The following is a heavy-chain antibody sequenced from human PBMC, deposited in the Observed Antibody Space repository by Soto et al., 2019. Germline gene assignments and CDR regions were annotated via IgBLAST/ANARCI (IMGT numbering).Heavy chain of an antibody. J-gene: IGHJ5*02. V-gene: IGHV4-39*01. CDR2: IYYSGST. Sequence: NPSETLSLTCTVSGGSISSSSYYWGWIRQPPGKGLEWIGSIYYSGSTYYNPSLKSRVTISVDTSKNQFSLKLSSVTAADTAVYYCARQVVVVVAAPSDWFDPWGQGTLVTVSS. CDR1: GGSISSSSYY. D-gene: IGHD2-15*01. CDR3: ARQVVVVVAAPSDWFDP.